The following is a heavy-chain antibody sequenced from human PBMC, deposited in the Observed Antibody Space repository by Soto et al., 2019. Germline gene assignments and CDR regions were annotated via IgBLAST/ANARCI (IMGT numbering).Heavy chain of an antibody. CDR3: ARDRHYYGSGSYYSDAFDI. J-gene: IGHJ3*02. D-gene: IGHD3-10*01. CDR1: GGSFSGFY. CDR2: INHSGST. Sequence: SETLFLTCAVYGGSFSGFYWSRIRQHPGEGLEWIGEINHSGSTNYNPSLKSRVTISVDTSKNQFSLKLSSVTAADTAVYYCARDRHYYGSGSYYSDAFDIWGQGTMVTVSS. V-gene: IGHV4-34*01.